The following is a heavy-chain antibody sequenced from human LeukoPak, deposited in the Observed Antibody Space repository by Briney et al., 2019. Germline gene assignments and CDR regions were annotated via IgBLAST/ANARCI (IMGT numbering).Heavy chain of an antibody. CDR2: ISYDGSNK. CDR3: AKDFAWY. V-gene: IGHV3-30*18. J-gene: IGHJ4*02. D-gene: IGHD3-3*01. CDR1: GFTLSSYG. Sequence: PGRSLRLSCAASGFTLSSYGMHWVRQAPGKGLEWEAVISYDGSNKYYADSVKGRFTISRDNSKNTLYLQMNSLRAEDTAVYYCAKDFAWYWGQGTLVTVSS.